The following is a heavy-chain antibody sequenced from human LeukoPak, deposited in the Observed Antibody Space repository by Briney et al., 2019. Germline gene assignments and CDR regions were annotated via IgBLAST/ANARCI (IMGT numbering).Heavy chain of an antibody. J-gene: IGHJ4*02. V-gene: IGHV4-59*01. D-gene: IGHD6-19*01. CDR1: GGSISSYY. Sequence: SETLSLTCTVSGGSISSYYWSWIRQPPGKGLEWIGYIYYSGSTNYNPSLKSRVTISVDTSKNQFSLKLSSVTAADTAVYYCARASIAVAGPREFDYWGQGTLVTVSS. CDR3: ARASIAVAGPREFDY. CDR2: IYYSGST.